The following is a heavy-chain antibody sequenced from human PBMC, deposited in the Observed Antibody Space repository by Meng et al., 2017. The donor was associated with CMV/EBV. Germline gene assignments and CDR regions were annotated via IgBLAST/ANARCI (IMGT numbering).Heavy chain of an antibody. Sequence: VQLPGSGPRLGQPAGTLSLTGTVCGGSISSYYWSWIRRAAGKGLEWIGRIYTSGSTNYNPSLKSRVTMSVDTSKNQFSLKLSSVTAEDTAVYYCARVLRWNGVIDYWGQGTLVTVSS. J-gene: IGHJ4*02. CDR1: GGSISSYY. CDR2: IYTSGST. D-gene: IGHD4-23*01. CDR3: ARVLRWNGVIDY. V-gene: IGHV4-4*07.